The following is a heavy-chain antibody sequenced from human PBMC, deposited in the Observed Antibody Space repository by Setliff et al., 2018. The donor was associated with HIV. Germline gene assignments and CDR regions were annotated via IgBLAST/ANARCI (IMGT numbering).Heavy chain of an antibody. D-gene: IGHD1-1*01. J-gene: IGHJ4*02. CDR1: GGSISTYF. CDR2: IYITGDT. V-gene: IGHV4-4*07. CDR3: ARNSQKGVQPLLLAS. Sequence: SETLSLTCTVSGGSISTYFWSWIRQPAGKGLEWIGHIYITGDTDYNPSLKSRVTISVDTSKNQFSLTLTSVTAADTAVYYCARNSQKGVQPLLLASWGPGTLVTVSS.